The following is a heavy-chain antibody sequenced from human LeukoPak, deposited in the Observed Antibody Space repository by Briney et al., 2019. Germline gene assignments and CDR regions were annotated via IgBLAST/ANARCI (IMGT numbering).Heavy chain of an antibody. Sequence: ASVKVSCKASGFTFTNYGFTWVRQAPGQGLERMGWISAYNGDTNYAQKLQGRVTMTTDPSTGTAYMELRSLRSDDTAVYYCARIAERQLAYCYDYWGQGTLVTVSS. CDR2: ISAYNGDT. CDR3: ARIAERQLAYCYDY. J-gene: IGHJ4*02. CDR1: GFTFTNYG. V-gene: IGHV1-18*01. D-gene: IGHD1-1*01.